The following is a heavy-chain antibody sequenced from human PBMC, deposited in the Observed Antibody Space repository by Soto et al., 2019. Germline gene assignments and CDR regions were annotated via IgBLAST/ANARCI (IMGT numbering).Heavy chain of an antibody. D-gene: IGHD6-13*01. CDR3: AKDQGRIAAAATDY. CDR2: ISGSGGST. J-gene: IGHJ4*02. V-gene: IGHV3-23*01. Sequence: GGSLRLSCAASGFTFSSYAMSWVRQAPGKGLEWVSTISGSGGSTYYADSVKGRFTISRDNSKNTLYRQMNSLRAEDTAVYYCAKDQGRIAAAATDYWGQGTLVTVSS. CDR1: GFTFSSYA.